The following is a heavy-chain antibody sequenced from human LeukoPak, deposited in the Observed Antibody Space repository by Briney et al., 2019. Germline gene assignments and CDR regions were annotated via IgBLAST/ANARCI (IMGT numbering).Heavy chain of an antibody. CDR2: ISGSGGST. D-gene: IGHD5-18*01. CDR1: GFTFSSYA. Sequence: QTGGSLRLSCAASGFTFSSYAMSWVRQAPGKGLEWVSAISGSGGSTYYADSVKGRFTISRDNSKNTLYLQMNSLRAEDTAVYYCANHPARRYSYGYAYFDYWGQGTLVTVSS. V-gene: IGHV3-23*01. J-gene: IGHJ4*02. CDR3: ANHPARRYSYGYAYFDY.